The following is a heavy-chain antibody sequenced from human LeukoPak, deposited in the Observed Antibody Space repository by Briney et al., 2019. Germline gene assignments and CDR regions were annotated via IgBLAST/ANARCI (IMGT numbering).Heavy chain of an antibody. J-gene: IGHJ3*02. CDR3: AKAVGAYYYGSGFDAFDI. Sequence: PGGSLRLSCAASGFTVSSNYMSWVRQAPGKGLEWVSVIYSGGSTYYADSVKGRFTISRDNSKNTLYLQMNSLRAEDTAVYYCAKAVGAYYYGSGFDAFDIWGQGTMVTVSS. V-gene: IGHV3-66*02. CDR1: GFTVSSNY. D-gene: IGHD3-10*01. CDR2: IYSGGST.